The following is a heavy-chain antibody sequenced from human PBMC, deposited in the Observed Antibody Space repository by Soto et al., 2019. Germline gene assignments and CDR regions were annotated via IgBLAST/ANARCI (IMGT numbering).Heavy chain of an antibody. V-gene: IGHV3-30-3*01. J-gene: IGHJ4*02. CDR2: ISYDGSDN. CDR1: GFTLGSYA. Sequence: PGGSLRLSCEVSGFTLGSYAMHWVRQAPGKGLEWVSVISYDGSDNYYADSVKGRFTISRGNSKNTLYLHMNSLRPEDTAVYYCARDGTTTTAAGFDHWGQGTLVTVSS. D-gene: IGHD6-13*01. CDR3: ARDGTTTTAAGFDH.